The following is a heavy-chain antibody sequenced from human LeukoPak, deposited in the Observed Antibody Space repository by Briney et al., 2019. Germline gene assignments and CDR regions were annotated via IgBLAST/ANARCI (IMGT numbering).Heavy chain of an antibody. V-gene: IGHV1-24*01. CDR3: ATVISGVVITTRKYFQH. CDR2: FDPDDGET. J-gene: IGHJ1*01. CDR1: GYTLTELS. Sequence: ASVKVSCKVSGYTLTELSMHWVRQAPGKGLEWMGGFDPDDGETIYSQKFQGRVTMTEDTSTDTAYMELSSLRSEDTAVYYCATVISGVVITTRKYFQHWGQSTLVTVSS. D-gene: IGHD3-22*01.